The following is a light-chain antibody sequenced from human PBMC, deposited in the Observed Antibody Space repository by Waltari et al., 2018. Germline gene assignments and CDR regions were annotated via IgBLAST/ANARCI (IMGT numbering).Light chain of an antibody. CDR1: QGIISS. CDR3: LQHSSYPYT. V-gene: IGKV1-17*03. CDR2: AAS. J-gene: IGKJ2*01. Sequence: DIQITQSPSAMSAYVGDRVTNTCRASQGIISSLAWFQLNPGKVPKLLIYAASILQSGVASRFSGSRSGTQFTLTIISLQPEDFATYDGLQHSSYPYTFGQGNKLEIK.